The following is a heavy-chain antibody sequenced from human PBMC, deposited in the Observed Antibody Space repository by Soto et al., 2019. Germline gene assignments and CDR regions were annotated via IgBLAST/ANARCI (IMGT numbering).Heavy chain of an antibody. J-gene: IGHJ6*02. CDR2: IIPIFGTA. Sequence: SVKVCCKASGGTFSSYAISWVRQAPGQGLEWMGGIIPIFGTANYAQKFQGRVTITADESTSTAYMELSSLRSEDTAVYYCACKYYDFWSGYYRPFYYYYYGMDVWGQGTTVTVSS. D-gene: IGHD3-3*01. CDR1: GGTFSSYA. V-gene: IGHV1-69*13. CDR3: ACKYYDFWSGYYRPFYYYYYGMDV.